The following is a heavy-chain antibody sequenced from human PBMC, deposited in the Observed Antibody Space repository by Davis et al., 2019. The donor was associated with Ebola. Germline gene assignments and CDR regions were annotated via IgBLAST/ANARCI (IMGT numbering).Heavy chain of an antibody. CDR1: GGSISSYY. Sequence: SETLSLTCTVSGGSISSYYWSWIRQPPGKGLEWVGYISYSGSTNYNPSLKSRVTISVDTSNNQFSLKLNSVTAADTAVYYCARGVGSGWYGVRMDVWGKGTTVTVSS. J-gene: IGHJ6*04. CDR3: ARGVGSGWYGVRMDV. V-gene: IGHV4-59*01. D-gene: IGHD6-19*01. CDR2: ISYSGST.